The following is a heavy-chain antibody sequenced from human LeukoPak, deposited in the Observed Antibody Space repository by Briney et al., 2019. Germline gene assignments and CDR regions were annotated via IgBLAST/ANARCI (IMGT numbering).Heavy chain of an antibody. CDR2: ISVYNDKS. CDR1: GYTFTNYG. J-gene: IGHJ2*01. CDR3: ARTVAGGGYWYFDL. V-gene: IGHV1-18*01. D-gene: IGHD6-19*01. Sequence: ASVKASCKASGYTFTNYGLTWVRQAPGQGLEWMGWISVYNDKSNYAQKFQGRVTMTADTSTRTAYLELRSLRSDDTAVYYCARTVAGGGYWYFDLWGRGTLVTVSS.